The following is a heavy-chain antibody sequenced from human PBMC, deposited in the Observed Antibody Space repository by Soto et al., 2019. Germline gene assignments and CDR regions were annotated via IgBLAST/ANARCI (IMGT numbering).Heavy chain of an antibody. V-gene: IGHV5-51*01. CDR2: IYPGDSDT. J-gene: IGHJ6*02. CDR1: GYSFTSYW. Sequence: GESLKISCKGSGYSFTSYWIGWVRQMPGKGLEWMGIIYPGDSDTRYSPSFQGQVTISADKSISTAYLQWSSLKASDTAMYYCARQTRRAYYSTTDSFYYYYGMDVWGQGTTVTVSS. CDR3: ARQTRRAYYSTTDSFYYYYGMDV. D-gene: IGHD2-2*01.